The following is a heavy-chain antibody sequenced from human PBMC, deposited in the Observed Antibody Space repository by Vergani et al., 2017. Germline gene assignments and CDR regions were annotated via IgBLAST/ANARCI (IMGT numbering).Heavy chain of an antibody. CDR2: ISWNSNSI. V-gene: IGHV3-9*02. D-gene: IGHD6-6*01. CDR3: AKDLGTSSGGGWFDP. J-gene: IGHJ5*02. Sequence: EVQLEESGGGLVLPGRSLRLSCVASGFTSAGYAMHWVRQAPGKGLEWVSGISWNSNSIGYADSVKGRFTISRENAKNSLYLQMNSLRAEDTALYYCAKDLGTSSGGGWFDPWCQGTLVTVSS. CDR1: GFTSAGYA.